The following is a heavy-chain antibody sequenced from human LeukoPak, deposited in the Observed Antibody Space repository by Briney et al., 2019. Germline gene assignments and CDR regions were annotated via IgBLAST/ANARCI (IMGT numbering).Heavy chain of an antibody. CDR1: GFTFSSYA. J-gene: IGHJ4*02. CDR3: ARGTSAGGPISPFDF. D-gene: IGHD6-13*01. Sequence: PGGSLRLSCAASGFTFSSYAMHWVRQAPGKGLEWVAVISYDGSNKYYADSVKGRFSISRDNAKNTVYLQMNSLRAEDTGIYYCARGTSAGGPISPFDFWGQGTLVTVSS. V-gene: IGHV3-30*04. CDR2: ISYDGSNK.